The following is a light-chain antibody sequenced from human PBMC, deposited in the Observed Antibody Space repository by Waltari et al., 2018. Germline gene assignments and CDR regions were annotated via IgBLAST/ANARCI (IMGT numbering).Light chain of an antibody. Sequence: EIVLTQSPVTLSLSPGERVTLSCRASQSVGSYLAWYQQKPGQAPRLLIYDASNRATGIPARFSGSGSGTDFTLTISSLEPEDFAVYYCQQRSNWPPITFGQGTRLEIK. CDR1: QSVGSY. V-gene: IGKV3-11*01. CDR2: DAS. CDR3: QQRSNWPPIT. J-gene: IGKJ5*01.